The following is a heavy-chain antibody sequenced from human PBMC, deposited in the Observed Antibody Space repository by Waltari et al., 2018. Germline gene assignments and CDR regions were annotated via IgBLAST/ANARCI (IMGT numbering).Heavy chain of an antibody. Sequence: QLQLQESGPGLVKPSETLSLTCTVPGGSISSSSYYWGWLRPPPGKGLEWIGSIYYSGSTYYNPSLKSRVTISVDTSKNQFSLKLSSVTAADTAVYYCARLRVIVGHSSSEFDYWGQGTLVTVSS. CDR2: IYYSGST. CDR1: GGSISSSSYY. V-gene: IGHV4-39*07. CDR3: ARLRVIVGHSSSEFDY. J-gene: IGHJ4*02. D-gene: IGHD6-6*01.